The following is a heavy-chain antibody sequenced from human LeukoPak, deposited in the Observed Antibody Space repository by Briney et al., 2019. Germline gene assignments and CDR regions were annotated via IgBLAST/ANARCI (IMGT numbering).Heavy chain of an antibody. CDR2: IYSGGST. CDR1: GFTFSNYA. Sequence: GGSLRLSCEASGFTFSNYAMSWVRQAPGKGLEWVSVIYSGGSTYYADSVKGRFTISRDNSKNTLYLQMNSLRVDDTAVYYCTRGDPDFWGQGTLVTVSS. CDR3: TRGDPDF. V-gene: IGHV3-66*01. J-gene: IGHJ4*02. D-gene: IGHD3-3*01.